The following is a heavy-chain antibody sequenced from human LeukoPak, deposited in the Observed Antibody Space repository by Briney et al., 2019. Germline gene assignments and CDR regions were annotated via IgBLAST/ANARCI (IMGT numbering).Heavy chain of an antibody. CDR1: GGSLNNYY. D-gene: IGHD1-26*01. CDR3: ARGGHGSPSLDY. V-gene: IGHV4-4*07. J-gene: IGHJ4*02. Sequence: SETLSLTCTVSGGSLNNYYWTWIRQPAGKGLEWIGRIETGGSNDYNPSLKSRVTMSVDTSKNQFSLKLSSVTAADTAVYYCARGGHGSPSLDYWGQGTLVTVSS. CDR2: IETGGSN.